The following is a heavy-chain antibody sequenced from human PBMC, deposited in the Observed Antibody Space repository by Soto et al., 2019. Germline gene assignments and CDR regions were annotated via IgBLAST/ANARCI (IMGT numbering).Heavy chain of an antibody. CDR3: ARSGSLYGSGFFDY. Sequence: PSETLSLTCTVSGGSISSYYWSWIRQPPGKGLEWIGYIYYSGSTNYNPSLKSRVTISVDTSKNQFSLKLSSVTAADTAVYYCARSGSLYGSGFFDYWGRGTLVTVSS. CDR1: GGSISSYY. CDR2: IYYSGST. D-gene: IGHD3-10*01. J-gene: IGHJ4*02. V-gene: IGHV4-59*01.